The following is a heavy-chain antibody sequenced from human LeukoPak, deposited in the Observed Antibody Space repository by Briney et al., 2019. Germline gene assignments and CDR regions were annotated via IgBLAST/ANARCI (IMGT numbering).Heavy chain of an antibody. V-gene: IGHV3-48*01. J-gene: IGHJ4*02. CDR3: ARGSTFGGVISDF. CDR2: ITRSSRII. Sequence: PGGSLRLSCAASGFTFSSYSMNWVRQAPGKGLEWLSFITRSSRIIYYADSVKGRFTISRDNANNSLHLQMNSLRVEDTGIYFCARGSTFGGVISDFWGQGTLVTVSS. D-gene: IGHD3-16*02. CDR1: GFTFSSYS.